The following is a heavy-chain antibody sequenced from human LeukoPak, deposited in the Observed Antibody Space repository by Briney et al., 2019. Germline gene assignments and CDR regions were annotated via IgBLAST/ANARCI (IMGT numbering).Heavy chain of an antibody. V-gene: IGHV4-34*01. CDR3: AKMTDRLTRYYYLYMDV. J-gene: IGHJ6*03. D-gene: IGHD2-21*02. Sequence: SETLSLTCAVYDGSLSAYYWGWIRQPPGKGLEWIGEINHSGTTNYNPSLKSRVVISVDTLKKQFSLKLSSVTAADTAVYYCAKMTDRLTRYYYLYMDVWGNGTTVTVSS. CDR2: INHSGTT. CDR1: DGSLSAYY.